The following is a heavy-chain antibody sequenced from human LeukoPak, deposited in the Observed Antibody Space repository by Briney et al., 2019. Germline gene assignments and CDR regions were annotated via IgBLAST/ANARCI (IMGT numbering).Heavy chain of an antibody. CDR2: IIPIFGTA. CDR1: GGTFSSYA. Sequence: GASVKVSCKASGGTFSSYAISWVRQAPGQGLEWMGGIIPIFGTANYAQKFQGRVTITTDESTSTAYMELSSPRSEDTAVYYCARKSYYYDSSGYPNYYYYYMDVWGKGTTVTVSS. J-gene: IGHJ6*03. D-gene: IGHD3-22*01. CDR3: ARKSYYYDSSGYPNYYYYYMDV. V-gene: IGHV1-69*05.